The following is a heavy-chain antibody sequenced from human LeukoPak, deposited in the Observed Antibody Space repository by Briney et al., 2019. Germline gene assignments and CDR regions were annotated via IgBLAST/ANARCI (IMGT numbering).Heavy chain of an antibody. CDR2: ISYDGNNK. Sequence: GGSLRLSCAASGFIFSSYAMHRVRQAPGKGLEWVAVISYDGNNKYYAESVKGRFTISRDNSKNTLYLQVNSLRAEDTAVYYCARDRGRQAVAGTYDAFDIWGQGTMVTVSS. D-gene: IGHD6-19*01. V-gene: IGHV3-30*04. CDR3: ARDRGRQAVAGTYDAFDI. J-gene: IGHJ3*02. CDR1: GFIFSSYA.